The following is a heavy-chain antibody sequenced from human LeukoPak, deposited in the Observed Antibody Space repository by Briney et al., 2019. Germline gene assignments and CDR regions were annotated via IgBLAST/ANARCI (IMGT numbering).Heavy chain of an antibody. CDR2: IYHSGST. D-gene: IGHD2-2*01. CDR1: GGSISSGGYS. J-gene: IGHJ5*02. CDR3: ARGDCSSTSCRGGWFDP. Sequence: PSETLSLTCAVSGGSISSGGYSWSWIRQPPGKGLEWIGYIYHSGSTYYNPSLKSRVTISVDRSKNQFSLKLSSVTAADTAVYYCARGDCSSTSCRGGWFDPWGQGTLVTVSS. V-gene: IGHV4-30-2*01.